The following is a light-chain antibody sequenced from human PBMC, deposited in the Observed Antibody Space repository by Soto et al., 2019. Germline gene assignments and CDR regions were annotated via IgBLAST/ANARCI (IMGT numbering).Light chain of an antibody. CDR3: QQYSDCSGA. Sequence: DIQVTQSPSTLSASVGDRVTITCGASQSIGTWLAWYQQKPGKAPKLLIFDASTLESGVPSRFSGSGSWTDSTLTSSSLSPDDFSPYYGQQYSDCSGAFGRGSRVEIK. J-gene: IGKJ1*01. V-gene: IGKV1-5*01. CDR2: DAS. CDR1: QSIGTW.